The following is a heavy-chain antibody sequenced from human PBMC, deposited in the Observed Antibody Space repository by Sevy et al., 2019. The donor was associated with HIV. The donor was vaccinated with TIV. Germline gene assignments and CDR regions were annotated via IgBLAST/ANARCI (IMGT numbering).Heavy chain of an antibody. CDR3: AKGGGGHYDPDEIGYYFYYYNMDV. CDR2: ISGSGTRT. V-gene: IGHV3-23*01. J-gene: IGHJ6*03. D-gene: IGHD3-22*01. Sequence: GGSLRLSCAVSGFSFDSYGMTWVRQAPGKGLEWVSGISGSGTRTYYADSVKGRFSISRDNSKNRLYLQMNSLRSEGTGQYYCAKGGGGHYDPDEIGYYFYYYNMDVWGKGTTVTVSS. CDR1: GFSFDSYG.